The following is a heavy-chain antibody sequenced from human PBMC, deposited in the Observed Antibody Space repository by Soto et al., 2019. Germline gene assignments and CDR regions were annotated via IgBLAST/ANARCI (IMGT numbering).Heavy chain of an antibody. CDR2: IDYSGKT. D-gene: IGHD3-22*01. CDR3: ARDLCSGYDSYYFDY. V-gene: IGHV4-38-2*02. Sequence: SETLSLTCSVSGYLISSGYYWGWVRQTPGKGLEWLGSIDYSGKTYKNPSLKSRVSASVDLSQSQFSLNLRSVTAADTAVYFCARDLCSGYDSYYFDYWGQGTLVTVS. J-gene: IGHJ4*02. CDR1: GYLISSGYY.